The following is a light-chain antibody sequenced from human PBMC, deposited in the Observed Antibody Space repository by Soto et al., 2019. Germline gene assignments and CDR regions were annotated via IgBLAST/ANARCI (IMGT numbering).Light chain of an antibody. V-gene: IGLV3-21*02. J-gene: IGLJ2*01. Sequence: SYELTQPPSVSVAPGQTARIACGGNNIGGRNVHWYQQKPGQAPVLVVYDDSDRPSGIPERISGSKSGNTAALTNSRVDAGDEADYYCQVWDGSSDPVVFGGGTKLTVL. CDR2: DDS. CDR3: QVWDGSSDPVV. CDR1: NIGGRN.